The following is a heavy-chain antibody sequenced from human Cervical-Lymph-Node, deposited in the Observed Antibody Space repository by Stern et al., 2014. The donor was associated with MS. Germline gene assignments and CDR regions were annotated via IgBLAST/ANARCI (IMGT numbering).Heavy chain of an antibody. J-gene: IGHJ4*02. CDR3: VRDQGGIAGA. D-gene: IGHD6-13*01. CDR2: ISPLFGTT. Sequence: VPLVQSGAAVKKPGSSMKVSCKASGGTFSSIEISWVRQAPGQGLEWLGGISPLFGTTNYAQKVQGRVTIVADESTNTVNMELSSLRSEDTAVYYCVRDQGGIAGAWGQGTLVTVSS. CDR1: GGTFSSIE. V-gene: IGHV1-69*01.